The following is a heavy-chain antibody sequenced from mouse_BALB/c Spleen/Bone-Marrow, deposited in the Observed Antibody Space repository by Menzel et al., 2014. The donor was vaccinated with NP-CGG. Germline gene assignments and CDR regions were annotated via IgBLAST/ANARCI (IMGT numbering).Heavy chain of an antibody. J-gene: IGHJ2*01. V-gene: IGHV3-8*02. CDR2: ISYSGNT. CDR3: ATYDGYCFDY. Sequence: EVKLQESGPSLVKPSQTLSLTCSVTSDSITSGYWNWIRTFPGNKLEYMGYISYSGNTYYNPSLKSRISITRDTSKNXYYLQLNSVTTEDTATYYCATYDGYCFDYWGQGTTLTVSS. CDR1: SDSITSGY. D-gene: IGHD2-3*01.